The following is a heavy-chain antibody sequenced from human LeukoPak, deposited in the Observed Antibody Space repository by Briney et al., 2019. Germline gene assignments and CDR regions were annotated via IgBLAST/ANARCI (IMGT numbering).Heavy chain of an antibody. CDR3: ARVELHIYYYYYYYYMDV. J-gene: IGHJ6*03. CDR1: GFTFSSYA. V-gene: IGHV3-7*01. CDR2: IKQDGSEK. D-gene: IGHD1-26*01. Sequence: HPGGSLRLSCAASGFTFSSYAMSWVRQAPGKGLEWVANIKQDGSEKYYVDSVKGRFTISRDNAKNSLYLQMNSLRAEDTAVYYCARVELHIYYYYYYYYMDVWGKGTTVTVSS.